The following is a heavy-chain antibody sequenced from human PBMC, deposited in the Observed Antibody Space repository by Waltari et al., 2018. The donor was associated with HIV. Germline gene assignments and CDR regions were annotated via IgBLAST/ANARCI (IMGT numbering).Heavy chain of an antibody. CDR2: ISYDGSNK. Sequence: QVQLVESGGGVVQPGRSLRLSRAASGFTFSTCGMHPVSQAPGKGLEWVAVISYDGSNKYYADSVKGRFTISRDNSKNTLYLQMNSLRAEDTAVYYCAKGWELSIDYWGQGTLVTVSS. CDR3: AKGWELSIDY. CDR1: GFTFSTCG. V-gene: IGHV3-30*18. J-gene: IGHJ4*02. D-gene: IGHD1-26*01.